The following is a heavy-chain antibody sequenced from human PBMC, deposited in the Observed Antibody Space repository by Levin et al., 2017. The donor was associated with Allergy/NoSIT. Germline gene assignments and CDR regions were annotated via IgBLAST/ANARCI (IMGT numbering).Heavy chain of an antibody. J-gene: IGHJ4*02. D-gene: IGHD3-10*01. V-gene: IGHV4-59*01. CDR1: GGSISSYY. CDR3: ARATMVRGDLDY. CDR2: IYYSGST. Sequence: QTLSLTCTVSGGSISSYYWSWIRQPPGKGLEWIGYIYYSGSTNYNPSLKSRVTISVDTSKKQFSLNLISVTAADTAVYYCARATMVRGDLDYWGQGTLVTVSS.